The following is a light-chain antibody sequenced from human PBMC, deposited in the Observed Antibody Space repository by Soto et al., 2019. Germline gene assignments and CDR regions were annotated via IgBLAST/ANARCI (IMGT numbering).Light chain of an antibody. CDR1: QSVSSNC. CDR2: GAS. Sequence: IGLTQSPATLSLSPGDGATLACRASQSVSSNCLAWYQQKPGESPRLLIYGASSRATGIPDRFSGRGSGTAFPLTISRLEPEDLAEYYCQKPGNSHVTFGQGTNLEIK. V-gene: IGKV3-20*01. J-gene: IGKJ2*01. CDR3: QKPGNSHVT.